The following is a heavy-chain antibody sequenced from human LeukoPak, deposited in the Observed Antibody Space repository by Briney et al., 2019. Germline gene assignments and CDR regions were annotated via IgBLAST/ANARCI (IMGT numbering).Heavy chain of an antibody. CDR3: ARDAVGEYSSSWNDAFDI. V-gene: IGHV3-48*03. D-gene: IGHD6-13*01. CDR2: ISSSGSTI. Sequence: GGSLRLSCAASGFTFSSYEMNWVRQAPGKGLEWVSYISSSGSTIYYADSVKGRFTISRDNAKNSLYLQMNSLRAEDTAVYYCARDAVGEYSSSWNDAFDIWGQGTMVTVSS. CDR1: GFTFSSYE. J-gene: IGHJ3*02.